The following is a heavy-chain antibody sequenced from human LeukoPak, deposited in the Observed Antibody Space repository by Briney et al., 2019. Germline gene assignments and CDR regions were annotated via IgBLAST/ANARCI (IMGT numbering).Heavy chain of an antibody. D-gene: IGHD6-25*01. CDR3: ARARGYRERGSPYHNYYYYYMDV. J-gene: IGHJ6*03. V-gene: IGHV3-30*01. Sequence: PGRSLRLSCAASGFTFSSYAMHWVRQAPGKGLEWVAVISYDGSNKYYADSVKGRFTISRDNSKNTLYLQMNSLRAEDTAVYYCARARGYRERGSPYHNYYYYYMDVWGKGTTVTVSS. CDR1: GFTFSSYA. CDR2: ISYDGSNK.